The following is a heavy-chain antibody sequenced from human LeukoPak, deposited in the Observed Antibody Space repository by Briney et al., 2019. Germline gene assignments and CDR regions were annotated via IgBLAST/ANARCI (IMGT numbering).Heavy chain of an antibody. Sequence: SETLSLTCAVSGYSISSGYYWGWIRQPPGKGLEWIGIIYHFGSTYYNPSLKSRVTISVDTSKSQFSLKLSSVTAADTAVYYCARRGDGGYNSGFDYWGQGTLVTVSS. CDR2: IYHFGST. CDR1: GYSISSGYY. V-gene: IGHV4-38-2*01. CDR3: ARRGDGGYNSGFDY. J-gene: IGHJ4*02. D-gene: IGHD5-24*01.